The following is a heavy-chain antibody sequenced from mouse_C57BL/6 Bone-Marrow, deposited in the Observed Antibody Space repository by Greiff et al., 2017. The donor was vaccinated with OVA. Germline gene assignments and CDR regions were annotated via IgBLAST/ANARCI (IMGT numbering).Heavy chain of an antibody. V-gene: IGHV1-76*01. CDR2: IYPGSGNT. CDR3: AREGETVPFDY. D-gene: IGHD4-1*01. J-gene: IGHJ2*01. Sequence: VMLVESGAELVRPGASVKLSCKASGYTFTDYYINWVKQRPGQGLEWIARIYPGSGNTYYNEKFKGKATLTAEKSSSTAYMQLSSLTSEDSAVYFCAREGETVPFDYWGQGTTLTVSS. CDR1: GYTFTDYY.